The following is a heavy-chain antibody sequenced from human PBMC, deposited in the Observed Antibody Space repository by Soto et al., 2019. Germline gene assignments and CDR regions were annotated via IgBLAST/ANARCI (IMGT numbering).Heavy chain of an antibody. CDR1: GDSISSYY. CDR2: IDYSGST. CDR3: ARAGGGYFHY. Sequence: QVQLQESGPGLVKPSETLSLTCTVSGDSISSYYWSWIRQPPGKGLEWIGYIDYSGSTNYNHALKSRVTISVDTSMNPFSLKLSSVTAADTAVYYCARAGGGYFHYWGQGTLVTVSS. V-gene: IGHV4-59*01. J-gene: IGHJ4*02. D-gene: IGHD3-16*01.